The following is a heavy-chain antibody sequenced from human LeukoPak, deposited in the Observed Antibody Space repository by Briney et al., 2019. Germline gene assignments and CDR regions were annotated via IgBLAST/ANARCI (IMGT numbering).Heavy chain of an antibody. J-gene: IGHJ4*02. CDR1: GYTFTSYY. V-gene: IGHV1-46*01. CDR2: NNPSSGTT. CDR3: ARDRGLLYGSSGCLDS. Sequence: ASVKVSCKASGYTFTSYYMYWVRQAPGQGLEWMGLNNPSSGTTSYAQKFQGRVTMTRDTSTSTVYMELSSLTSEDTAVYYCARDRGLLYGSSGCLDSWGQGTLVTVSS. D-gene: IGHD6-19*01.